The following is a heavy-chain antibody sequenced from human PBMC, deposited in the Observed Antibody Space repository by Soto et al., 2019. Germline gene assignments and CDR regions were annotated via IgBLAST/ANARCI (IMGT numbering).Heavy chain of an antibody. CDR2: TYYRSKWYN. V-gene: IGHV6-1*01. CDR1: GDSVSSNSLA. J-gene: IGHJ5*02. Sequence: SQTLSLTFAISGDSVSSNSLAWNWIRQSPSRGLEWLGRTYYRSKWYNDYAVSVKSRITINPDTSKNQFSLQLNSVAPEDTAMYYCARADPRGGWFDPWGQGTLVTVSS. CDR3: ARADPRGGWFDP.